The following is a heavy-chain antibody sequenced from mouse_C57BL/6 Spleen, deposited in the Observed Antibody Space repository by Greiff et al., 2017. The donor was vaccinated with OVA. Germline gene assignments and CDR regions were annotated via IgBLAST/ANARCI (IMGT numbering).Heavy chain of an antibody. Sequence: EVKLMESGGGLVKPGGSLKLSCAASGFTFSSYAMSWVRQTPEKRLEWVATISDGGSYTYYPDNVKGRFTISRDNAKNNLYLQMSHLKSEDIAMYYCASHYYGSSYDWYFDVWGTGTTVTVSS. V-gene: IGHV5-4*03. CDR3: ASHYYGSSYDWYFDV. D-gene: IGHD1-1*01. J-gene: IGHJ1*03. CDR1: GFTFSSYA. CDR2: ISDGGSYT.